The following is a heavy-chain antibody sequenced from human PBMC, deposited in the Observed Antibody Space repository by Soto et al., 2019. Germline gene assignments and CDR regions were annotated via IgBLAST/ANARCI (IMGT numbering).Heavy chain of an antibody. Sequence: QVQLQESGPGLVQPSQTLSLTCTVSGASISSSGYYWSWIRQHPGKGLEWIGYIYYNWNTYYNPSLKSRVTISVDTSRTRFSLKLSSVTAADTAVYYCARAVTSWYFDLWGRGTLVTVSS. J-gene: IGHJ2*01. CDR2: IYYNWNT. D-gene: IGHD2-2*01. V-gene: IGHV4-31*03. CDR3: ARAVTSWYFDL. CDR1: GASISSSGYY.